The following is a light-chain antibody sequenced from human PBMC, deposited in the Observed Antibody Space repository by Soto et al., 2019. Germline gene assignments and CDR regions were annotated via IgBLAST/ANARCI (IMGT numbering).Light chain of an antibody. Sequence: EIVLTQSPGTLSLSPGERATLSCRASQSVSSSYLAWYQQKPGQPPRLLIYEASNRDTGVPTRFSGSGSGTEFTLTISSLQSEDFAVYYCQQYDNWPPTFGQGTRLEI. CDR1: QSVSSSY. CDR3: QQYDNWPPT. CDR2: EAS. J-gene: IGKJ5*01. V-gene: IGKV3-20*01.